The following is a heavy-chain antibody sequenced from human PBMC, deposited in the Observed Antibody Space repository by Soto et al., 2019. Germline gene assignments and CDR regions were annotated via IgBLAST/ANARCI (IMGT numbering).Heavy chain of an antibody. Sequence: SETLSLTCAVYGGSFANYYWNWIRQPPGKGLEWIGEINYSGSTDYNPSLESRVTISVDTSKNQFSLNLSSVTAADTAIYYYDSSGYYYFDYWGQGTLVTVSS. D-gene: IGHD3-22*01. J-gene: IGHJ4*02. CDR2: INYSGST. V-gene: IGHV4-34*01. CDR1: GGSFANYY. CDR3: DSSGYYYFDY.